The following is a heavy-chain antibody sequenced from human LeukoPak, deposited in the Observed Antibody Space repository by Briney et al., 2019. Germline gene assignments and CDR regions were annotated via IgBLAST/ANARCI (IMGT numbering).Heavy chain of an antibody. Sequence: PGGSLRLSCAASGFTFSNAWMRWLRQAPGEGLEWVGRIKSKTDGGATDYAAAVKGRTNISRDDAKNTLYLQMNSLKTEDTAVYYCTTDYHPSPVDDFWSGYADRYYMDVWGKGTTVTVSS. CDR2: IKSKTDGGAT. D-gene: IGHD3-3*01. J-gene: IGHJ6*03. V-gene: IGHV3-15*01. CDR1: GFTFSNAW. CDR3: TTDYHPSPVDDFWSGYADRYYMDV.